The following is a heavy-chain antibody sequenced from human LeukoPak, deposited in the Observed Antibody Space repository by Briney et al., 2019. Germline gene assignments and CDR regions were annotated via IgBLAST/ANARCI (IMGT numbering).Heavy chain of an antibody. D-gene: IGHD6-13*01. CDR2: INPSGGST. CDR3: ARGPYSSSWYRRGGVDY. Sequence: ASVKVSCKASGYTFTSYYMHWVRQAPGQGLEWMGIINPSGGSTSYAQKFQGRVTMTRDTSTSTVYMELSSLRSEDTAMYYCARGPYSSSWYRRGGVDYWGQGTLVTVSS. V-gene: IGHV1-46*01. J-gene: IGHJ4*02. CDR1: GYTFTSYY.